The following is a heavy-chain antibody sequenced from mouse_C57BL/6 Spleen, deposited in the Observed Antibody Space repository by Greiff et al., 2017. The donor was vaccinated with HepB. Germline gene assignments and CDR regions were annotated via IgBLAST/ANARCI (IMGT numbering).Heavy chain of an antibody. D-gene: IGHD3-3*01. CDR3: TQGRDEDYFDY. CDR2: IYPGNSAT. V-gene: IGHV1-5*01. CDR1: GYTFTSYW. J-gene: IGHJ2*01. Sequence: EVQLQESGTVLARPGASVKMSCKTSGYTFTSYWMLWVNQRPGQGLEWIGAIYPGNSATNYNQKVKGKAKLTAVTSASTAYMELSSLTTEDSAVYYCTQGRDEDYFDYWGQGTTLTVSS.